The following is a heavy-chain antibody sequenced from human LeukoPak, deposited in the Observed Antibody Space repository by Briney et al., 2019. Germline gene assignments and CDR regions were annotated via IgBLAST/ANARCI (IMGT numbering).Heavy chain of an antibody. D-gene: IGHD2-2*01. CDR2: IIPIFGTA. Sequence: SVKVSCKASGGTFSSYAISWVRQAPGQGLEWMGGIIPIFGTANYAQKFQGRVTITADESTSTAYMELSSLRFEDTAVYYCARVGYCSSTSCYDYWGQGTLVTVSS. V-gene: IGHV1-69*13. CDR1: GGTFSSYA. J-gene: IGHJ4*02. CDR3: ARVGYCSSTSCYDY.